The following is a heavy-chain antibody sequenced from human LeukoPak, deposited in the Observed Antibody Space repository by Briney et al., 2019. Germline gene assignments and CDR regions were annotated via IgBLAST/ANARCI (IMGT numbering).Heavy chain of an antibody. Sequence: GGSLRLSCAASGFTFSSYAMSWVRQAPGKGLEWVSAISGSGGSTYYADSVKGRFTISRDNCKNTLYLQMNSLRAEDTAVYYCATFKIIVVVPAARHNWFDPWGQGTLVTVSS. CDR2: ISGSGGST. V-gene: IGHV3-23*01. CDR3: ATFKIIVVVPAARHNWFDP. D-gene: IGHD2-2*01. J-gene: IGHJ5*02. CDR1: GFTFSSYA.